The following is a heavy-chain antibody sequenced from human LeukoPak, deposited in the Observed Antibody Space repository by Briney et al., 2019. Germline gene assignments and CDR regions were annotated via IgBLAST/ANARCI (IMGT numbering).Heavy chain of an antibody. V-gene: IGHV3-48*03. CDR1: GFTFSSYE. D-gene: IGHD3-22*01. CDR2: ISSSGSTI. CDR3: ARSYYYDSSGTYAFDI. J-gene: IGHJ3*02. Sequence: GGSLRLSCAASGFTFSSYEMNWVRQAPGKGLEWVSYISSSGSTIYYADSVKGRFTISRDNAKNSLYLQMNSLRAEDMAVYYCARSYYYDSSGTYAFDIWGQGTMVTVSS.